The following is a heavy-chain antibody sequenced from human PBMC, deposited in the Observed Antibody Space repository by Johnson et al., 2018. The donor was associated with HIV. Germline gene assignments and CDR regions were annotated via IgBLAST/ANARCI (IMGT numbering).Heavy chain of an antibody. J-gene: IGHJ3*02. CDR2: ISYDGSNK. CDR1: GFTFSSYG. Sequence: QVQLVESGGGVVQPGGSLRLSCAASGFTFSSYGMHWVRQAPGKGLEWVAVISYDGSNKYYADSVKGRFTISRDISNNTLHLQMNSLRAGDTAVYYCAKDESDAFEIWGQGTMVTVSS. V-gene: IGHV3-30*18. CDR3: AKDESDAFEI.